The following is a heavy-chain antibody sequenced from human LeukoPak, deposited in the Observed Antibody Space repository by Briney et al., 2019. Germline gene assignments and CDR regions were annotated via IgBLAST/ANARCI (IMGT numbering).Heavy chain of an antibody. Sequence: GGSLRLSCAASGFTFSSYAMHWVRQAPGKGLDWVSAITGSGRSTYYADSVKGRFTISRDFSRNTVYLQMNSLRVEDTAIYYCARDNGGNIGNWFDPWGQGTPVTVSS. CDR3: ARDNGGNIGNWFDP. J-gene: IGHJ5*02. CDR1: GFTFSSYA. CDR2: ITGSGRST. V-gene: IGHV3-23*01. D-gene: IGHD1/OR15-1a*01.